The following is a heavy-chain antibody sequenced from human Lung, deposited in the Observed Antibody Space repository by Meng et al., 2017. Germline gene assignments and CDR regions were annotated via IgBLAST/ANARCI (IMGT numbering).Heavy chain of an antibody. Sequence: PRQGSGPKLVQPSGTLSLACAVSGDSITRTQWWSWLRQTPGKGLEWIGEISHSGSTVYRPSLQGRVSISLDKSNNEFSLKLTSVTAADTAVYYCARETLRELGLFHYWGQGILVTVSS. CDR3: ARETLRELGLFHY. CDR1: GDSITRTQW. CDR2: ISHSGST. D-gene: IGHD1-7*01. J-gene: IGHJ4*02. V-gene: IGHV4-4*02.